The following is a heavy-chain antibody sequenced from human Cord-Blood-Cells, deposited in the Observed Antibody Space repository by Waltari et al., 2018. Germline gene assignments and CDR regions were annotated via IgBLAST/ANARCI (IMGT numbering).Heavy chain of an antibody. J-gene: IGHJ3*02. V-gene: IGHV4-34*01. D-gene: IGHD1-1*01. Sequence: VQLQQWGAGLLKPSETLSLPWAVYGGSFSGYYWCWIRQPRRKGLEWIGEINHSGSTNDGPSLKTRVTISGDTSKNQVSLKLSSVTAADTAVYYCARDWRACAFDICGQGSMVTVSS. CDR3: ARDWRACAFDI. CDR2: INHSGST. CDR1: GGSFSGYY.